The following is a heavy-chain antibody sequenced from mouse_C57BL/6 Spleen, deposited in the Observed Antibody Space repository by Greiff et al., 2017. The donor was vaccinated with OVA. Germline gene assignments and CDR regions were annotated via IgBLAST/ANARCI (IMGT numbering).Heavy chain of an antibody. D-gene: IGHD1-1*01. CDR2: IWTGGGT. V-gene: IGHV2-9-1*01. CDR1: GFSLTSYA. CDR3: ARNKGVITTVVAGDYYAMDY. J-gene: IGHJ4*01. Sequence: VQLVESGPGLVAPSQSLSITCTVSGFSLTSYAISWVRQPPGKGLEWLGVIWTGGGTNYNSALKSRLSISKDNSKSQVFLKMNSLQTDDTARYYCARNKGVITTVVAGDYYAMDYWGQGTSVTVSS.